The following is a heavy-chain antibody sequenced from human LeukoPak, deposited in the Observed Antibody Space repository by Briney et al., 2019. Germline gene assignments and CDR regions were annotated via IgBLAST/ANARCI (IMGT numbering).Heavy chain of an antibody. CDR3: ARRLGYCSGGSCYSRWFDP. J-gene: IGHJ5*02. D-gene: IGHD2-15*01. V-gene: IGHV1-18*01. CDR1: GYTFTSYG. Sequence: ASVKVSCKASGYTFTSYGISWVRQAPGQGLEWMGWISAYNGNTNYAQKLQGRVTMTTDTSTSTAYMELRSLRSDDTAVYYCARRLGYCSGGSCYSRWFDPWGQGTLVTVSS. CDR2: ISAYNGNT.